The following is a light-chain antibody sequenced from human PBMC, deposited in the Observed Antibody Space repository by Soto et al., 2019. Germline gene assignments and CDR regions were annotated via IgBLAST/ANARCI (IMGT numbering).Light chain of an antibody. CDR3: QQRSNWPALT. CDR1: QSVSSY. Sequence: EIELPQSPATLSLSPGEKATLYFSASQSVSSYLAWYQQKPGQAPRLLIYDASNRATGIPARFSGSGSGTDFTLTISSLEPEDFAVYYCQQRSNWPALTFGGGTKVDIK. CDR2: DAS. J-gene: IGKJ4*01. V-gene: IGKV3-11*01.